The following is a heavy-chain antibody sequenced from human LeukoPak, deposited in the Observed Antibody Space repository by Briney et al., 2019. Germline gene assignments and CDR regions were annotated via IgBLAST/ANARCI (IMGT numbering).Heavy chain of an antibody. V-gene: IGHV4-59*12. CDR2: IYYSGSI. CDR3: ARLRGGSYPFDY. D-gene: IGHD1-26*01. Sequence: SETLSLTCTVSGGSISSYYWSWIRQPPGKGLEWIGYIYYSGSINYNPSLKSRVTISVDTSKNQFSLKLSSVTAADTAVYYCARLRGGSYPFDYWGQGTLVTVSS. CDR1: GGSISSYY. J-gene: IGHJ4*02.